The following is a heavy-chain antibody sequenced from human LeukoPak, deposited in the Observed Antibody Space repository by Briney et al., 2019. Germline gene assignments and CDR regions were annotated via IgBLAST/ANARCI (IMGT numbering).Heavy chain of an antibody. CDR3: ARDGADSSGYYRIGIGMGV. D-gene: IGHD3-22*01. Sequence: PGGSLRLSCAASGFTFSSYSMNWVRQAPGKGLEWVSYISSSSSTIYYADSVKGRFTISRDNAKNSLYLQMNSLRAEDTAVYYCARDGADSSGYYRIGIGMGVWGQGTTVTVSS. CDR1: GFTFSSYS. CDR2: ISSSSSTI. J-gene: IGHJ6*02. V-gene: IGHV3-48*01.